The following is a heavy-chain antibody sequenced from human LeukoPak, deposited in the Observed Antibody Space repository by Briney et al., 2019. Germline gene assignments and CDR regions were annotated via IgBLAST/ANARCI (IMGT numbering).Heavy chain of an antibody. CDR2: ISWNSGNI. J-gene: IGHJ6*03. CDR1: GFTFDDYA. Sequence: PGGSLRLSCAASGFTFDDYAMHWVRQAPGKGLEWVSGISWNSGNIGYADSVKGRFTISRDNAKNSLYLQMNSLRAEDTAVYYCARSELGYNYYYMDVWGKGTTVTISS. CDR3: ARSELGYNYYYMDV. D-gene: IGHD3-10*01. V-gene: IGHV3-9*01.